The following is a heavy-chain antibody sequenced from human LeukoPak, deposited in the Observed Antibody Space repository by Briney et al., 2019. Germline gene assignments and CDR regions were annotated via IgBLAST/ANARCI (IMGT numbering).Heavy chain of an antibody. D-gene: IGHD1-7*01. V-gene: IGHV3-74*01. CDR3: VRGRNYVIY. CDR2: INSDGSST. J-gene: IGHJ4*02. CDR1: GLIFNTSW. Sequence: GGSLRLSCAVSGLIFNTSWMHWVRQAPGKGLVWVSRINSDGSSTTYADAVKGRFTISRDNAKSTLYLQMNSLRAEDTAVYYCVRGRNYVIYWGQGTLVTVSS.